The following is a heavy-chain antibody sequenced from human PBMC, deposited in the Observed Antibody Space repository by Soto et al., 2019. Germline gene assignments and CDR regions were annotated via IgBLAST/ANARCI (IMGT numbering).Heavy chain of an antibody. D-gene: IGHD3-10*01. V-gene: IGHV3-30*18. Sequence: QVQLVESGGGVVQPGRSLRLSCAASGFTFSSYGMHWVRQAPGKGLEWVAVISYDGSNKYYADSVKGRFTISRDNSXNXXYLQMNSLRAEDTAVYYCAKLSNPYYYGSGSYPDGWGQGTLVTVSS. CDR3: AKLSNPYYYGSGSYPDG. CDR2: ISYDGSNK. CDR1: GFTFSSYG. J-gene: IGHJ4*02.